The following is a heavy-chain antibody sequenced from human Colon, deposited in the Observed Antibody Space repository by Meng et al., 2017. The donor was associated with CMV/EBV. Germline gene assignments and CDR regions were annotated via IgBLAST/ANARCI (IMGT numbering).Heavy chain of an antibody. D-gene: IGHD1-26*01. J-gene: IGHJ4*01. CDR2: LSSSSSYI. CDR3: RRGHWDPV. Sequence: GESLKISCAASGFTFDSYSMNWVRQAPGKGLEWVSSLSSSSSYIYYADSVKGRFTISRDNAKSSLYLQMNSLRVEDTAVYYCRRGHWDPVWGHGTLVTVSS. CDR1: GFTFDSYS. V-gene: IGHV3-21*01.